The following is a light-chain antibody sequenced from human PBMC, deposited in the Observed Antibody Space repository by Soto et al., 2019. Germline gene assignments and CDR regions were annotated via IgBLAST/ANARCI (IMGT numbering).Light chain of an antibody. Sequence: ELTQPPSVSVAPGQTARVTCGGSNIGSKSAHWYQQKAGQAPVVVVYDDSDRPSGIPERFSGSKSGNTATLTISRVEAGDEADYYCQVWDTSSVHPVVFGGGTKLTVL. CDR3: QVWDTSSVHPVV. CDR1: NIGSKS. J-gene: IGLJ2*01. V-gene: IGLV3-21*02. CDR2: DDS.